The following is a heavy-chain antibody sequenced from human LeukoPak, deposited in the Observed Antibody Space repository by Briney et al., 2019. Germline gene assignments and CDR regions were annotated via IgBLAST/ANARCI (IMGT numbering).Heavy chain of an antibody. CDR2: IYPGDSDT. CDR3: AGRGTGTTLAFDY. J-gene: IGHJ4*02. CDR1: GYSFTNYW. V-gene: IGHV5-51*01. D-gene: IGHD1-1*01. Sequence: GESLKISCKGSGYSFTNYWIGWVRQMPGKGLEWMGIIYPGDSDTRYSPSFQGQASISADKSISTAYLQWSSLKASDSAMYYCAGRGTGTTLAFDYWGQGTLVTVSS.